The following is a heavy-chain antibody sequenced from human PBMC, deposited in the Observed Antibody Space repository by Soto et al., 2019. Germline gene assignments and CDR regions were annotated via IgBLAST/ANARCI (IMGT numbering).Heavy chain of an antibody. V-gene: IGHV3-21*01. CDR2: ISSSSSYI. D-gene: IGHD2-2*01. Sequence: GGSLRLSCAASGFTFSSYSMNWVRQAPGKGLEWVSSISSSSSYIYYADSVKGRFTISRDNAKNSLYLQMNSLRAEDTAVYYCARELPRGVVPAAIGYWGQGTLVTVSS. CDR3: ARELPRGVVPAAIGY. CDR1: GFTFSSYS. J-gene: IGHJ4*02.